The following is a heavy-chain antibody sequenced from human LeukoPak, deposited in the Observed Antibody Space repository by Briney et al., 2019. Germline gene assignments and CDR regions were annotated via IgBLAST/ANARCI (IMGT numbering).Heavy chain of an antibody. CDR2: INHSGTRT. CDR3: ARNPSSGYFGFDYFDY. Sequence: SETLSLTCAVYGGSFSAYHWSWIRQLPGKGLEWIGVINHSGTRTNYNPSLKSRVTISVDTSKNQFSLKLSSVTAADTAVYYCARNPSSGYFGFDYFDYWGQGTLVTVSS. J-gene: IGHJ4*02. CDR1: GGSFSAYH. D-gene: IGHD3-22*01. V-gene: IGHV4-34*01.